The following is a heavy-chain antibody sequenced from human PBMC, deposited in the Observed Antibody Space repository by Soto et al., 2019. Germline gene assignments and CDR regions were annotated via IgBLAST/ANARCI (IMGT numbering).Heavy chain of an antibody. CDR2: FYSGST. V-gene: IGHV4-39*01. D-gene: IGHD6-13*01. Sequence: PSETLSLTCIVSGASISSRSSYCGWIRQPPGKGLEWVGTFYSGSTYNNPSLTSRVTISVDTSKNQFSLKLSSVAAEDTAIYYCATTRGIAVGGSFDHWGQGTLVTVPS. CDR1: GASISSRSSY. J-gene: IGHJ5*02. CDR3: ATTRGIAVGGSFDH.